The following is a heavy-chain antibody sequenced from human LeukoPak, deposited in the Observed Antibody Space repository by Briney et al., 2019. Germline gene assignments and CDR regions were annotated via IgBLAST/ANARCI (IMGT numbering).Heavy chain of an antibody. Sequence: GGSLRLSCVTSGFFFNSYWMSWVRQAPGKGLEWVANENQDGSEIYYVDSVKGRFIMSRDNTKNSFYLQMSSLRVEDTAVYYCARDLGADPLLWFGELLAPPYYYYGMDVWGQGTTVTVSS. D-gene: IGHD3-10*01. CDR3: ARDLGADPLLWFGELLAPPYYYYGMDV. V-gene: IGHV3-7*03. CDR2: ENQDGSEI. CDR1: GFFFNSYW. J-gene: IGHJ6*02.